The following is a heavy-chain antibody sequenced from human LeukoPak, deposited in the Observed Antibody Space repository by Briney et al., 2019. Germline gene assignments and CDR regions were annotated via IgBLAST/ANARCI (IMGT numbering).Heavy chain of an antibody. CDR1: GGSFSGYY. CDR2: INHSGST. Sequence: SETLSLTCAVYGGSFSGYYWSWIRQPPGKGLEWIGEINHSGSTNYNPSLKSRVTISVDTSKNQFSLKLSSVTAADTAVYYCAREKPGIFPYWFDPWGQGTLVTVSS. J-gene: IGHJ5*02. V-gene: IGHV4-34*01. D-gene: IGHD1-14*01. CDR3: AREKPGIFPYWFDP.